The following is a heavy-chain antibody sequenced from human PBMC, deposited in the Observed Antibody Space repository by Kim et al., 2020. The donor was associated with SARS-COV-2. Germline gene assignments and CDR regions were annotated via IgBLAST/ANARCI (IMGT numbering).Heavy chain of an antibody. Sequence: GGSLRLSCVASGFTFSSYWMHWVRQAPGKGLVWVSRVTSDGRSKSYADSVKGRFTISRDNARNTLYLQMNSLRAEDTAVYYCARLSTGDAWDLFDYWGEG. CDR2: VTSDGRSK. J-gene: IGHJ4*02. CDR3: ARLSTGDAWDLFDY. V-gene: IGHV3-74*01. D-gene: IGHD4-17*01. CDR1: GFTFSSYW.